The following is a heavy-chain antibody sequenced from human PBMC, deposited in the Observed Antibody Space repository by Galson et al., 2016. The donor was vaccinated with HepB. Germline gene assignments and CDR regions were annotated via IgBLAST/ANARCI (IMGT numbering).Heavy chain of an antibody. V-gene: IGHV1-46*01. CDR3: ARSETIVVLDGFDP. CDR2: IDTSGGVK. D-gene: IGHD2-21*01. J-gene: IGHJ5*02. Sequence: SVKVSCKASGFTLTDYYIHWVRQAPEEGLEWMGVIDTSGGVKAYAHHLEGRVTMTRDTTTGTVYMVLSSLRSDDTAIYFCARSETIVVLDGFDPWGQGTLVFVSS. CDR1: GFTLTDYY.